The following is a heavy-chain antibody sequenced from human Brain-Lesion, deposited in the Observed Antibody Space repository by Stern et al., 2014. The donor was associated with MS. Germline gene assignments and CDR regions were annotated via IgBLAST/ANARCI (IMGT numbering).Heavy chain of an antibody. CDR1: GFSFDDYA. V-gene: IGHV3-9*01. D-gene: IGHD1-14*01. CDR3: ARDITGSSAYFAY. CDR2: ISWNSGTI. J-gene: IGHJ4*02. Sequence: VQLEESGGDLVQPGRSLRLSFAAFGFSFDDYAIYWVRQAPGKGLERVDGISWNSGTIGYADSVKGRFTTSRDNAYSSLYLQMNSLRPEDTALYYCARDITGSSAYFAYWGQGTLVTVSS.